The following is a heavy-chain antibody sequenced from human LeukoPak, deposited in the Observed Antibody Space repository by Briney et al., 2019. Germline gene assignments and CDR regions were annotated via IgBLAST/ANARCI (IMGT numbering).Heavy chain of an antibody. V-gene: IGHV3-43D*04. CDR2: ISWDGGRT. CDR3: AKEGYCSSTRCPGSYYYYYYMDV. J-gene: IGHJ6*03. CDR1: GFTFDDYA. D-gene: IGHD2-2*01. Sequence: PGGSLRLSCAASGFTFDDYAMHWVRQAPGKGLEWVSVISWDGGRTYYADSVKGRFTISRDNSKNSLYLQMHSLRAEDTALYYCAKEGYCSSTRCPGSYYYYYYMDVWGKGTTVTVSS.